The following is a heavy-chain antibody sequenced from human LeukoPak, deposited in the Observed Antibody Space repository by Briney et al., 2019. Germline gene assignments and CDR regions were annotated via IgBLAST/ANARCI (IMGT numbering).Heavy chain of an antibody. D-gene: IGHD2-15*01. CDR1: GFTFGDYA. J-gene: IGHJ4*01. V-gene: IGHV3-49*04. CDR2: IRSKANGGTT. Sequence: GRSLRLSCTTAGFTFGDYAMSWVRQAPGKGLEWVGFIRSKANGGTTEYAASVQGRFSMSRDDSESIAYLQMSSLKTEDTAVYYCTRICSWGCFDYWGQGTLVSVSS. CDR3: TRICSWGCFDY.